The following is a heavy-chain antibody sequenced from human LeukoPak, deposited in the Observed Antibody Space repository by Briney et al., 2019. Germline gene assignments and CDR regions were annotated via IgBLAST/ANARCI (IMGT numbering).Heavy chain of an antibody. V-gene: IGHV1-69*05. Sequence: SVKVSCEASGGTFSSYAISWVRQAPGQGLEWMGRIIPIFGTANYAQKFQGRVTITTDESTSTAYMELSSLRSEDTAVYYCARGDIVVVPAATVPRGSMYYFDYWGQGTLVTVSS. CDR2: IIPIFGTA. J-gene: IGHJ4*02. CDR3: ARGDIVVVPAATVPRGSMYYFDY. CDR1: GGTFSSYA. D-gene: IGHD2-2*01.